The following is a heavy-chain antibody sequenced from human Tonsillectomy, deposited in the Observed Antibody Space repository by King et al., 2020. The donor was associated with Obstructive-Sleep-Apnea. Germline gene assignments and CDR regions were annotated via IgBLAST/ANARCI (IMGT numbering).Heavy chain of an antibody. CDR3: ARQRLGGTYGYYYGMDV. J-gene: IGHJ6*02. CDR2: IYPGDSDT. D-gene: IGHD1-26*01. CDR1: GFSFSDYW. Sequence: QLVQSGAEVKKPGESLKISCKGSGFSFSDYWIGWLRQMPGKGLEWMGIIYPGDSDTRYGPSFQGQFTTSADKSMNTAYLQWTSLKVSDTANYYCARQRLGGTYGYYYGMDVWGQGTTVTVSS. V-gene: IGHV5-51*01.